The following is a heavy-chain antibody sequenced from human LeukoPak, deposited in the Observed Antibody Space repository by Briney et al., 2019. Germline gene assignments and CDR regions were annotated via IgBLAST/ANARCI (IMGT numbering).Heavy chain of an antibody. V-gene: IGHV3-23*01. CDR2: ISGSGGGT. D-gene: IGHD3-3*01. CDR1: GFSFSVYA. CDR3: AKGGQDFDFWRFDY. J-gene: IGHJ4*02. Sequence: GGSLRLSCAASGFSFSVYAMSWVRQAPGKGLEWVSSISGSGGGTYYTNSVKGRFTISRENFKNTVYLEMNSLGAEDTALYYCAKGGQDFDFWRFDYWGQGNLVIVSS.